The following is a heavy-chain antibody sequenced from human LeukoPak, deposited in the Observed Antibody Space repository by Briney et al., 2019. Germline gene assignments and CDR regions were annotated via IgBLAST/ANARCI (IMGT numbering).Heavy chain of an antibody. CDR3: AREGEQWLVLRYFQH. Sequence: SETLSLTCAVYGGSFSGYYWSWIRQPPGKGPEWIGEINHSGSTNYNPSLKSRVTISVDTSKNQFSLKLSSVTAADTAVYYCAREGEQWLVLRYFQHWGQGTLVTVSS. J-gene: IGHJ1*01. V-gene: IGHV4-34*01. D-gene: IGHD6-19*01. CDR2: INHSGST. CDR1: GGSFSGYY.